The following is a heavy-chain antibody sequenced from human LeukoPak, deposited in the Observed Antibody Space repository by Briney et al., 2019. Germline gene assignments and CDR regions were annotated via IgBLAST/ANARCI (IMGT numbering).Heavy chain of an antibody. CDR2: TNHSGGT. CDR3: VKRGVMSYYFDY. CDR1: GGSLTDYY. V-gene: IGHV4-34*01. Sequence: SETLSLTCAVYGGSLTDYYLTWVRQPPEKGLEWIGETNHSGGTNYNPSLQSRVTISLDTSKSQFSLKLSSVTAADTAVYYCVKRGVMSYYFDYWGQGTLVTVSS. D-gene: IGHD3-16*01. J-gene: IGHJ4*02.